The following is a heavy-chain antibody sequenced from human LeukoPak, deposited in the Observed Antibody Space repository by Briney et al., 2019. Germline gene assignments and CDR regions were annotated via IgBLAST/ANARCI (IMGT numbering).Heavy chain of an antibody. V-gene: IGHV1-2*02. CDR2: INPNSGGT. Sequence: ASVKVSCKASGYTFTVYYMHWVRQAPGQGGEWMGWINPNSGGTNYAQKFQGRVTMTRDTSISAAYMELSRLRSDDTAVYYCARSRRELLWFGELPQDAFDIWGQGTMVTVSS. J-gene: IGHJ3*02. CDR1: GYTFTVYY. CDR3: ARSRRELLWFGELPQDAFDI. D-gene: IGHD3-10*01.